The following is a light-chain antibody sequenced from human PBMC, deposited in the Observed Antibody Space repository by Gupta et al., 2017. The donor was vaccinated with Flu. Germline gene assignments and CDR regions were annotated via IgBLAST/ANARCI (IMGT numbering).Light chain of an antibody. Sequence: SYVLTQPPSVSVAPGQTARITCGGNKIGSKSVHWYQQKPGQAPVLGVYADSDRPSGIPERFACSNSGNTATPTISSVEAGDEADDDCQVWDSSSDHWVFGGGTKLTVL. J-gene: IGLJ3*02. V-gene: IGLV3-21*02. CDR3: QVWDSSSDHWV. CDR2: ADS. CDR1: KIGSKS.